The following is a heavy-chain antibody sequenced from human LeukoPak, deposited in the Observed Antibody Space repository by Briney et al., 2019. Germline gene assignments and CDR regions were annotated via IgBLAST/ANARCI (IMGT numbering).Heavy chain of an antibody. CDR1: GGSFSGYY. V-gene: IGHV4-34*01. CDR2: INHSGST. Sequence: PSETLSLTCAVSGGSFSGYYWSWIRQPPGKGLEWIGEINHSGSTNYNPSLKSRVTISVDTSKNQFSLKLSSVTAADTAVYYCARGPPTMKVVVRRGWGAPWGQGAL. J-gene: IGHJ5*02. D-gene: IGHD3-22*01. CDR3: ARGPPTMKVVVRRGWGAP.